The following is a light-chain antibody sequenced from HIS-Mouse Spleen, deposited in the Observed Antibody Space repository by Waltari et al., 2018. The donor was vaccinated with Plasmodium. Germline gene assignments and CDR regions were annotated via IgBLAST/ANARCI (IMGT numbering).Light chain of an antibody. CDR1: SRDVGGYNY. J-gene: IGLJ2*01. CDR2: DVS. Sequence: QSALTQPASVSGSPGQSITISCPGTSRDVGGYNYVSWYQQHPGKAPKLMIYDVSNRPSGVSNRFSGSKSGNTASLTISGLQAEDEADYYCSSYTSSSMVFGGGTKLTVL. V-gene: IGLV2-14*03. CDR3: SSYTSSSMV.